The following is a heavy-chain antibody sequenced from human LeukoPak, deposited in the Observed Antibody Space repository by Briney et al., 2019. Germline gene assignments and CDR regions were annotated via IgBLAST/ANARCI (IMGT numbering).Heavy chain of an antibody. D-gene: IGHD6-13*01. V-gene: IGHV3-23*01. CDR1: GSTFSSSA. CDR2: ISASGGST. J-gene: IGHJ4*02. CDR3: ARDWGYSSSPQPPFDY. Sequence: GGSLRLSCAASGSTFSSSAMSWVRQVPGKGLEWVSGISASGGSTYYADSVRGRFTISRDNSKNTLYLQMNSLRAEDTAVYYCARDWGYSSSPQPPFDYWGQGTLVTVSS.